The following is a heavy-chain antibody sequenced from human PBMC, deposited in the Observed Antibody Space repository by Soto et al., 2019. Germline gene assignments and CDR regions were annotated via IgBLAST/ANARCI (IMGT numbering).Heavy chain of an antibody. D-gene: IGHD5-18*01. CDR2: ISAYNGNT. J-gene: IGHJ6*02. V-gene: IGHV1-18*01. Sequence: QVQLVQSGAEVKKPGASVKVSCKASGYTFTSYGISWVRQAPGQGLEWMGWISAYNGNTNYAQKLQGRVTMTTDTPASTAYMEVRSLRSDDTAVYYCARGELIQLWLLGRDYYYGMDVWGQGTTVTVSS. CDR1: GYTFTSYG. CDR3: ARGELIQLWLLGRDYYYGMDV.